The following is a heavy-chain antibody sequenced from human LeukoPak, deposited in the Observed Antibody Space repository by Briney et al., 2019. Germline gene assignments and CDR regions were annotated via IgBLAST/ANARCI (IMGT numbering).Heavy chain of an antibody. CDR2: IRYDGSNK. D-gene: IGHD1-1*01. CDR3: AKEPAWNGERANP. CDR1: GFTFSSYG. J-gene: IGHJ5*02. V-gene: IGHV3-30*02. Sequence: GGSLRLSCAASGFTFSSYGMHWVRQAPGKGLEWVAFIRYDGSNKYYADSVKGRFTISRDNSKNTLYLQMNSLRAEDTAVYYCAKEPAWNGERANPWGQGTLVTVSS.